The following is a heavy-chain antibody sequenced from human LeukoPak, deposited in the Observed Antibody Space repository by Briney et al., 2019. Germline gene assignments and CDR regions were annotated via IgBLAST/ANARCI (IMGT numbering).Heavy chain of an antibody. CDR3: TRAFPMGAITAYYNYMDV. J-gene: IGHJ6*03. Sequence: RASVKVSCKASGYTFTSYGISWVRQAPGQGLEWMGWISTYNGNTNYGQKLQGRVTMTTDTSTTTAHMELRSLRSDDTAVHYCTRAFPMGAITAYYNYMDVWGKGTTVIVSS. CDR2: ISTYNGNT. CDR1: GYTFTSYG. D-gene: IGHD1-26*01. V-gene: IGHV1-18*01.